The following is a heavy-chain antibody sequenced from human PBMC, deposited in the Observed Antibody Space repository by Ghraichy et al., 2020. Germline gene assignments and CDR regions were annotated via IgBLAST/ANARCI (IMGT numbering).Heavy chain of an antibody. CDR1: GFTFSSYW. V-gene: IGHV3-7*03. J-gene: IGHJ6*02. Sequence: GGSLRLSCAASGFTFSSYWMSWVRQAPGKGLEWVANIKQDGSEKYYVDSVKGRFTISRDNAKNSLYLQMNSLRAEDTAVYYCAGAVDTAMRHYYYYYGMDVWGQGTTVTVSS. CDR3: AGAVDTAMRHYYYYYGMDV. CDR2: IKQDGSEK. D-gene: IGHD5-18*01.